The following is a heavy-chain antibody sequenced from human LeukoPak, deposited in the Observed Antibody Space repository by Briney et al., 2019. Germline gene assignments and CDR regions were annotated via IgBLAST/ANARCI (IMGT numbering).Heavy chain of an antibody. CDR2: IRVYNGDT. D-gene: IGHD1-1*01. Sequence: ASVKVSCKASGYTFTSYYMHWVRQAPGQGLEWMGWIRVYNGDTNYAQKFQGRLTVTTDPSTSTAYMELRSLRSDDTAAYYCARGGDNYMDFWGQGTLVTISS. CDR1: GYTFTSYY. CDR3: ARGGDNYMDF. V-gene: IGHV1-18*04. J-gene: IGHJ4*02.